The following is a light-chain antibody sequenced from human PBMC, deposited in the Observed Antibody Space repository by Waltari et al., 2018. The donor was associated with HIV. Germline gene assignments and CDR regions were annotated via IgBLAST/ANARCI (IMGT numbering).Light chain of an antibody. V-gene: IGLV2-14*01. Sequence: QSALTQPASVSGSPGQSITIPCTGTTSDIGNYTYVSWYQHPPGRAPQLIIYEVSNRPSGVSNRFSGSKSGNTASLTVSGLHAEDEGDYYCSSYSSSTSPYVFGTGTKVTVV. CDR3: SSYSSSTSPYV. J-gene: IGLJ1*01. CDR1: TSDIGNYTY. CDR2: EVS.